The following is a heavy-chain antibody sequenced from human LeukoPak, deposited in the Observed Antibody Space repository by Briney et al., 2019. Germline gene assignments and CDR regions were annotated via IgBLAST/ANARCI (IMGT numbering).Heavy chain of an antibody. D-gene: IGHD3-16*01. J-gene: IGHJ2*01. Sequence: SETLSLTCTVSGGSISSYYWSWIRQPPGKGLEWIGYIYYSGSTNYNPSLKSRVTISVDTSKNQFSLKLSSVTAADTAVYYCARDPWGTPSFDLWGRGTLATVSS. V-gene: IGHV4-59*01. CDR3: ARDPWGTPSFDL. CDR2: IYYSGST. CDR1: GGSISSYY.